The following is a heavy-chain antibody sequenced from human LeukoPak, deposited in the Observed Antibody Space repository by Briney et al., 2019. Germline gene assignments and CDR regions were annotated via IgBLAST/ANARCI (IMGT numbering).Heavy chain of an antibody. CDR1: GYTFSSYD. V-gene: IGHV1-8*01. D-gene: IGHD3-10*01. CDR3: ARGPIRADGSGSRWFDP. Sequence: GASVKVSCKASGYTFSSYDINWVRQATGQGLEWMGWMNPNSGNTGYAQKFQGRVTMTRNTSISTAYMELSSLRSEDTAVYYCARGPIRADGSGSRWFDPWGQGTLVTVSS. J-gene: IGHJ5*02. CDR2: MNPNSGNT.